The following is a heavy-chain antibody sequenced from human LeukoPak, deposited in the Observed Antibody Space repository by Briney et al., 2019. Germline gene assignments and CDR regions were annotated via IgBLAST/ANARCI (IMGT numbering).Heavy chain of an antibody. D-gene: IGHD1-26*01. CDR3: AKDPGGTYAEYYFDY. CDR1: GFTFSSYA. V-gene: IGHV3-23*01. Sequence: GGSLRLSCAASGFTFSSYAMSWVRQAPGKGLEWVSAISGSGGSTYYADSVKGRFTISRDNSKNTLYLQMNSLRAEDTAVYYCAKDPGGTYAEYYFDYWGQGTLVTVSS. CDR2: ISGSGGST. J-gene: IGHJ4*02.